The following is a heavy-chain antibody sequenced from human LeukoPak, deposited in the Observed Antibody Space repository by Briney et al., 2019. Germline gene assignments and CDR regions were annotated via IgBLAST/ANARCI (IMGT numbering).Heavy chain of an antibody. CDR3: ARGGSGLRDYYYYYYMDV. Sequence: PSETLSLTCTVSGGSISSGSYYWSWIRQPAGKGLEWIGRIYASGSTNYNPSLKSRVTISVDTSKNQFSLKLSSVTAADTAVYYCARGGSGLRDYYYYYYMDVWGKGTTVTVSS. CDR2: IYASGST. V-gene: IGHV4-61*02. D-gene: IGHD3-3*01. J-gene: IGHJ6*03. CDR1: GGSISSGSYY.